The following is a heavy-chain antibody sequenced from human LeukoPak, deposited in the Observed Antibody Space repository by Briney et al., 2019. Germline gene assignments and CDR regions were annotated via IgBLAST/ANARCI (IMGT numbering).Heavy chain of an antibody. CDR1: GFTFSSYG. CDR2: ISYDGGNK. J-gene: IGHJ6*03. V-gene: IGHV3-30*03. CDR3: ARAKIASTVIYYYMDV. Sequence: GGSLRLSCAASGFTFSSYGMHWVRQAPGKGLEWVAVISYDGGNKYSADSVKGRFTISRDNFKNTLYLQMNSLRAEDTAVYYCARAKIASTVIYYYMDVWGKGTTVTVSS. D-gene: IGHD2-21*02.